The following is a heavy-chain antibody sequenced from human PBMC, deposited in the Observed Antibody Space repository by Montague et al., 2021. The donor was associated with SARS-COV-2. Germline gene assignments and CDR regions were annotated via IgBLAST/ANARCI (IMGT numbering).Heavy chain of an antibody. J-gene: IGHJ4*02. CDR2: ISSSSSYI. CDR1: GFTFSSYS. V-gene: IGHV3-21*01. D-gene: IGHD3-10*01. CDR3: ARESAYYYGSGSYFDY. Sequence: PLRLSCAASGFTFSSYSMNWVRQAPGKGLEWVSSISSSSSYIYYADSVKGRFTISRDNAKNSLYLQMNSLRAEDTAVYYCARESAYYYGSGSYFDYWGQGTLVTVSS.